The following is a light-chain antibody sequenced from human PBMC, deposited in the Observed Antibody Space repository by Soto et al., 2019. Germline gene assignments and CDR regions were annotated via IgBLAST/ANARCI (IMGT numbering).Light chain of an antibody. CDR2: DVS. CDR3: SSYTTNNTVL. J-gene: IGLJ2*01. CDR1: SSDVGGYNY. V-gene: IGLV2-14*01. Sequence: QSALTQPASVSGSPGQSITISCTGSSSDVGGYNYVSWYQQHPGKAPKLMIFDVSNRPSGVSNRFSGSKSGDLASLTISGLQAEDEADYYCSSYTTNNTVLFGGGTKLTVL.